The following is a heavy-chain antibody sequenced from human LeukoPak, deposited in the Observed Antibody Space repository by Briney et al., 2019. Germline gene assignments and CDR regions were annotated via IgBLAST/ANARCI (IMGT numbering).Heavy chain of an antibody. Sequence: GGSLRLSCAASGFNFNIYAMIWVRQARGRGLEWVSGIGNSGGITSHAESVKGRFTISRDNSKNTLYLQMNSLRVEDTAVYYCARELGGMFDYWGQGTLVTVSS. CDR1: GFNFNIYA. J-gene: IGHJ4*02. V-gene: IGHV3-23*01. CDR2: IGNSGGIT. CDR3: ARELGGMFDY. D-gene: IGHD1-26*01.